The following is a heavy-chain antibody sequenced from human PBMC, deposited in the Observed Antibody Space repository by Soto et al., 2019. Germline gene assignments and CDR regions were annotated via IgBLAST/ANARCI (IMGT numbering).Heavy chain of an antibody. CDR1: GFTFSSYE. J-gene: IGHJ4*02. Sequence: GGSLRLFCAASGFTFSSYEMNWVRQAPGKGLEWVSYISSSGSTIYYADSVKGRFTISRDNAKNSLYLQMNSLRAEDTAVYYCAREENQDIVVVPAATASDYWGQGTLVTVSS. V-gene: IGHV3-48*03. D-gene: IGHD2-2*01. CDR3: AREENQDIVVVPAATASDY. CDR2: ISSSGSTI.